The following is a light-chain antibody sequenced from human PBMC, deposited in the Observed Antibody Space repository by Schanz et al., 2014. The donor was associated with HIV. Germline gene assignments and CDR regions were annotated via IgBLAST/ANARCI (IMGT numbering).Light chain of an antibody. CDR2: EVN. Sequence: QSALTQPPSASGSPGQSVTISCTGTSSDVGGYNYVSWYQHHPGKPPKLLISEVNKRPSGVPDRFSGSKSGNTASLTVSGLQAEDEADYYCGTWDDSLKGWVFGGGTKLTVL. CDR1: SSDVGGYNY. CDR3: GTWDDSLKGWV. J-gene: IGLJ3*02. V-gene: IGLV2-8*01.